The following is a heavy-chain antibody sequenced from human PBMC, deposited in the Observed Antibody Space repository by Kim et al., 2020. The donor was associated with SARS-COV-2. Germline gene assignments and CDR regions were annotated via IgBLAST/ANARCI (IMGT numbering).Heavy chain of an antibody. J-gene: IGHJ6*02. CDR3: ARDSPRRDYYYGMDV. Sequence: SETLSLTCTVSGGSISSGCYYWSWIRQHPGKGLEWIGYIYYSGSTYYNPSLKSRVTISVDTSKNQFSLKLSSVTAADTAVYYCARDSPRRDYYYGMDVGGQGTTVTVSS. V-gene: IGHV4-31*03. CDR2: IYYSGST. CDR1: GGSISSGCYY.